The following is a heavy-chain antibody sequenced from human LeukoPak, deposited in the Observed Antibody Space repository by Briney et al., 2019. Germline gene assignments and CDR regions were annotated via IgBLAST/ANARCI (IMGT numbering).Heavy chain of an antibody. CDR3: ARPNWARRYFDY. CDR2: IYPYDSEI. D-gene: IGHD7-27*01. Sequence: GASLQISCKGSGYIFTSYSIAWVRQLPGKGLEWMGVIYPYDSEIRYSPSFQGQVTISADKSISTAYLQWSSLKASDTAMYYCARPNWARRYFDYWGQGTLVTVSS. CDR1: GYIFTSYS. V-gene: IGHV5-51*01. J-gene: IGHJ4*02.